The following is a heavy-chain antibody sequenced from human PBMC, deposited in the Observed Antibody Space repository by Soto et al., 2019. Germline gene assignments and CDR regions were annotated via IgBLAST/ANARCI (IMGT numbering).Heavy chain of an antibody. CDR2: ISGSGGST. CDR1: GSTFSRYA. D-gene: IGHD4-17*01. V-gene: IGHV3-23*01. J-gene: IGHJ6*02. CDR3: ATTSTVTTWGYYYGMDV. Sequence: GGSLRLSCAASGSTFSRYAMNWVRQAPGKGLEWVSAISGSGGSTYYADSVKGRFTISRDNSKNTLYLQMNSLRAEDTAVYYCATTSTVTTWGYYYGMDVWGQGTTVTVSS.